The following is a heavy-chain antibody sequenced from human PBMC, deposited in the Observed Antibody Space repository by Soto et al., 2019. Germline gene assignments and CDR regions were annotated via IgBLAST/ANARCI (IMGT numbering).Heavy chain of an antibody. V-gene: IGHV4-31*02. CDR2: IYYSGST. CDR3: ARAIWFGKSSDGLDI. CDR1: GYY. D-gene: IGHD3-10*01. J-gene: IGHJ3*02. Sequence: GYYRSFIHKHPGKGLEWIGYIYYSGSTYYNPSLKSRVTISVDTSKNQFSLKLSSVTAADTAVYYCARAIWFGKSSDGLDISGQGPIVSV.